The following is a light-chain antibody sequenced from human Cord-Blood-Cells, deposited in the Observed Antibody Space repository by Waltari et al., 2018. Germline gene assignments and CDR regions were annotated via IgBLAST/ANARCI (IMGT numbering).Light chain of an antibody. CDR1: QSLSSW. CDR3: QQYNSYSPTWT. J-gene: IGKJ1*01. V-gene: IGKV1-5*01. Sequence: DIQMTQSPSPLSASVGDRVTITCRASQSLSSWLAWYQQKPGKAPKPLIYDASSLDRGAPSRFSGSGSGTEFTLTISSLQPDDFATYYCQQYNSYSPTWTFGQGTKVEIK. CDR2: DAS.